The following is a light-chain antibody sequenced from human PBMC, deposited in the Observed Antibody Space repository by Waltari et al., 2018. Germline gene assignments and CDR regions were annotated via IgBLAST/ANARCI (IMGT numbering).Light chain of an antibody. Sequence: SSELTQDPAVSVALVQTVRITCHGDSLRSYYASWYQQSPGHAPILALYGQDNRPTGIQDRFSGSTSGNTASLTITGAQAEDEDDYYCLSRDTSSTRLFGGGTRLTV. CDR2: GQD. V-gene: IGLV3-19*01. CDR3: LSRDTSSTRL. CDR1: SLRSYY. J-gene: IGLJ2*01.